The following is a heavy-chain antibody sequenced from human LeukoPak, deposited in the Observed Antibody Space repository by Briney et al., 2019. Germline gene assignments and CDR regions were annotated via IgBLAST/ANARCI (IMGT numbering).Heavy chain of an antibody. CDR2: IWSDGSEK. CDR3: ARDVSSGYLGFDY. D-gene: IGHD3-22*01. J-gene: IGHJ4*02. Sequence: GGSLRLSCAASGFSFSTYGMQWVRQAPGKGLEWVAAIWSDGSEKYLADSVKGRFTISRDNSKNTLYLQMNSLRAEDTAVYYCARDVSSGYLGFDYWGQGTLVTVSS. CDR1: GFSFSTYG. V-gene: IGHV3-33*01.